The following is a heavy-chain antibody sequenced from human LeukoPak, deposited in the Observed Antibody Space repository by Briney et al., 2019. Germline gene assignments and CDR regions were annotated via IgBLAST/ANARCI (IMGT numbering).Heavy chain of an antibody. D-gene: IGHD6-19*01. CDR2: IKQDGSEK. CDR1: GFTLSSYW. J-gene: IGHJ4*02. CDR3: ASEYSSGFYDY. V-gene: IGHV3-7*01. Sequence: GGSLRLSCAASGFTLSSYWMSWVRQAPGKGLEWVANIKQDGSEKYYVDSVKGRFTISRDNAKNSLYLQMNSLRAEDTAVYHCASEYSSGFYDYWGQGTLVTVSS.